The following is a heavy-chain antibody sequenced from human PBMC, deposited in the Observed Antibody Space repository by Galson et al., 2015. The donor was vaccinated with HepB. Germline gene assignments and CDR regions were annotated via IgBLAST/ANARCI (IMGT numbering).Heavy chain of an antibody. CDR2: ISSSSTI. J-gene: IGHJ4*02. CDR1: GFTFSSYS. D-gene: IGHD4-17*01. CDR3: ASGDFDY. V-gene: IGHV3-48*02. Sequence: SLRLSCAASGFTFSSYSMNWVRQAPGKGLEWVSYISSSSTIYYADSVKGRFTISRDNAKNSLYLQMNSLRDEDTALYYCASGDFDYWVQGTLVTVSS.